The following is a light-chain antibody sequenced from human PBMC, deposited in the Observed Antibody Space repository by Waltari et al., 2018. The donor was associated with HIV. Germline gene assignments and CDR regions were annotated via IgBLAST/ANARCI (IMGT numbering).Light chain of an antibody. CDR2: DAS. Sequence: DIQMTQSPSSLSASVGARVTITCQASQDISSFLNWYQQKPGKAPKLLIYDASNLQSGVPSRFSGSGSGTDFTFTISRLQPEDVATYYCQQYDKLYTFGQGTKLEIK. CDR3: QQYDKLYT. V-gene: IGKV1-33*01. J-gene: IGKJ2*01. CDR1: QDISSF.